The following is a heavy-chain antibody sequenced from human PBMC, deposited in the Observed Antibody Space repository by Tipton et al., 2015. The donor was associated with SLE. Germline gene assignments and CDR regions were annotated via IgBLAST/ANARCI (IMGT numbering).Heavy chain of an antibody. Sequence: TLSLTCTVSGGSISSGRYYWGWIRQPAGKGLEYIGRIFTTGSTNYSPSLKTRVTMSLDTSKNQFSLKLSAVTATDTAVYYCARDLRYGDYRFDYWGQGTLVTVSS. J-gene: IGHJ4*02. CDR1: GGSISSGRYY. CDR3: ARDLRYGDYRFDY. D-gene: IGHD4-17*01. CDR2: IFTTGST. V-gene: IGHV4-61*02.